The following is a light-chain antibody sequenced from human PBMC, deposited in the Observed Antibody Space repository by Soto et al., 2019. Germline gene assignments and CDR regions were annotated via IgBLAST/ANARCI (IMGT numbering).Light chain of an antibody. V-gene: IGKV3-15*01. CDR2: GPS. CDR3: QQYNNWPHT. CDR1: QSVSSN. Sequence: EIVMTQSPATLSVSPGERATLSCRASQSVSSNLAWYQQKPGQAPRLLIYGPSTRATGIPARFSGSGSGTEFTLTISSLQSEDFAFYYCQQYNNWPHTFGQGTKLEIK. J-gene: IGKJ2*01.